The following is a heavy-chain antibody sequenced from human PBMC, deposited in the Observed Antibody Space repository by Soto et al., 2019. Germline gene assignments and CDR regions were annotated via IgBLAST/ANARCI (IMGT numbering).Heavy chain of an antibody. V-gene: IGHV3-33*01. J-gene: IGHJ4*02. CDR2: IWYHGIDK. D-gene: IGHD2-15*01. Sequence: QVQLVESGGGVVQPERSLRLSCAASGFTFSRQAMHWVRQAPGRGLEWVAVIWYHGIDKYYADSVKGRFTISRDNSKNTVYLQMISLRGEDTAVYYCATGFLGLCTGGNCPLDYWGQGTLVTVSS. CDR1: GFTFSRQA. CDR3: ATGFLGLCTGGNCPLDY.